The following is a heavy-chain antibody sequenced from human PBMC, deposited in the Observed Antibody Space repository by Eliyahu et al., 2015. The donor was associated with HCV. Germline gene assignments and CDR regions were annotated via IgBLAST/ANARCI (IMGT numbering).Heavy chain of an antibody. J-gene: IGHJ3*01. CDR3: ARSLLGNTGVLDV. V-gene: IGHV3-48*01. CDR2: ISSSSSFV. CDR1: GLTFSGYT. Sequence: EVQLMESGGALVQPGGSLRLSCVASGLTFSGYTMNWVRQAPGKGLEWISNISSSSSFVYYVDAVKGRFTTSRDNVKNSLYLEMKSLRAEDTAVYYCARSLLGNTGVLDVWGQGTMVTVSS. D-gene: IGHD2-15*01.